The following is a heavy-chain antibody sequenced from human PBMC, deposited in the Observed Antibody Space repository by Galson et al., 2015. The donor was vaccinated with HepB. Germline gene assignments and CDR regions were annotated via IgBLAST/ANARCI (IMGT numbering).Heavy chain of an antibody. CDR3: ARGGMATIGGPTFDS. CDR2: VSTSSSTI. V-gene: IGHV3-48*01. D-gene: IGHD5-24*01. J-gene: IGHJ4*01. CDR1: GFTFSSYG. Sequence: SLRLSCAASGFTFSSYGVNWVRQAPGKRLEWISYVSTSSSTIYYADSVKGRFSISRDTSTRTAYLELKSLQSDDTAVYYCARGGMATIGGPTFDSWGHGTLVTVSS.